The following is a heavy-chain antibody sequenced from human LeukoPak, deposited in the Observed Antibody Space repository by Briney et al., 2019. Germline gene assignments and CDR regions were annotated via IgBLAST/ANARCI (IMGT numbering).Heavy chain of an antibody. Sequence: GGSLRLSCAASGFTFSSYGMHWVRQAPGKGLEWVAVISYDGSNKYYADSVKGRFTISRDNSKNTLYLQMNSLRAEDTAVYYCAGEWGTAMVSFDYWGQGTLVTVSS. J-gene: IGHJ4*02. D-gene: IGHD5-18*01. CDR3: AGEWGTAMVSFDY. CDR2: ISYDGSNK. V-gene: IGHV3-30*03. CDR1: GFTFSSYG.